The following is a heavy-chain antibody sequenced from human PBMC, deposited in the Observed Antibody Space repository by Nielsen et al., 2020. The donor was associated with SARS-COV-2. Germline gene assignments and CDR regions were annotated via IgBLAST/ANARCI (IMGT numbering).Heavy chain of an antibody. CDR3: AKGYSSGWPED. D-gene: IGHD6-19*01. Sequence: GESLKISCSASGFTFSSYAMHWVRQAPGKGLEYVSAISSNGGSTYYADSVKGRFTISRDNSKNTLYLQMSSLRAEDTAVYYCAKGYSSGWPEDWGQGTLVTVSS. V-gene: IGHV3-64D*06. J-gene: IGHJ4*02. CDR1: GFTFSSYA. CDR2: ISSNGGST.